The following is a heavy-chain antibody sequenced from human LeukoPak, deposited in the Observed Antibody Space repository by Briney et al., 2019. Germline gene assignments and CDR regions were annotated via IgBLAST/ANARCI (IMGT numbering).Heavy chain of an antibody. CDR2: IYHSGST. CDR1: GYSISSGYY. CDR3: ARGHTYYDVLTGYYGYYFDY. D-gene: IGHD3-9*01. V-gene: IGHV4-38-2*02. Sequence: SETLSLTCTVSGYSISSGYYWGWIRQPPGKGLEWIGSIYHSGSTYYNPSLKSRVTISVDTSKSQISLKLISVTAADTAVYYCARGHTYYDVLTGYYGYYFDYWGQGTLVTVSS. J-gene: IGHJ4*02.